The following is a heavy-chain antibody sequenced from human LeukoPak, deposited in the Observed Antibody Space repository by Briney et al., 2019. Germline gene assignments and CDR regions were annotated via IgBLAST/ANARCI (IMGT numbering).Heavy chain of an antibody. CDR2: INPNSGGT. D-gene: IGHD1-7*01. CDR3: ARAGYNWNYDTSQFDN. V-gene: IGHV1-2*02. Sequence: GASVKVSCKASGYTFTGHYMHWVRQAPGQGLEWMGWINPNSGGTNYAQKFQGRVTLTRDTSISTAYMELSRLKSDDTAVYYCARAGYNWNYDTSQFDNWGQGTLVTVSS. J-gene: IGHJ4*02. CDR1: GYTFTGHY.